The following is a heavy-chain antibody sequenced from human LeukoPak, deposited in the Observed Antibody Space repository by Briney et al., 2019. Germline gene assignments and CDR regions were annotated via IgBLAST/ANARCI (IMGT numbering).Heavy chain of an antibody. CDR3: ARDMTRAVPIPGTYYYAYAMDV. J-gene: IGHJ6*02. D-gene: IGHD6-13*01. V-gene: IGHV4-59*01. Sequence: SETLSLTCTVSGGSISSYFWNWIRQSPGKGLEWVGYVYYRGSTNYNPSLKSRVTITVDTSKNQFSLELSSVTAADTAVYYCARDMTRAVPIPGTYYYAYAMDVWGQGTTVTVSS. CDR2: VYYRGST. CDR1: GGSISSYF.